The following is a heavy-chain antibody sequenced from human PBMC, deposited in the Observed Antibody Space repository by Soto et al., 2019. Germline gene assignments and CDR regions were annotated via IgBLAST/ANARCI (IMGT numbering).Heavy chain of an antibody. J-gene: IGHJ4*02. CDR3: ARESEDFTSNFDY. CDR1: GVTFTGYS. Sequence: XGSLKLSCAASGVTFTGYSMNWVRQAPGKGLEWVSSISSTTNYIYYGDSMKGRFTISRDNAKNSLYLEMNSLRAEDTAVYYCARESEDFTSNFDYWGQGTMATVSS. V-gene: IGHV3-21*06. CDR2: ISSTTNYI.